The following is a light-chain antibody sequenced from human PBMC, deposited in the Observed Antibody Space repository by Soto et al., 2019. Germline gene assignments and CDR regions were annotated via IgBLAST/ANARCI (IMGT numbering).Light chain of an antibody. CDR2: AAS. Sequence: DIQMTQSPPSLSASVGDRVTITCRATQRITGYLNWYQQRPGKAPRLLIHAASKLQSGVQARFSGSGSGTEFTLTISSLQPEDFASYYCQQSYSTPLTFGGGTTV. V-gene: IGKV1-39*01. CDR1: QRITGY. CDR3: QQSYSTPLT. J-gene: IGKJ4*01.